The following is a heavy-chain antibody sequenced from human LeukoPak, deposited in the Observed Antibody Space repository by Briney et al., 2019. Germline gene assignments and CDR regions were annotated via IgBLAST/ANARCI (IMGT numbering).Heavy chain of an antibody. CDR1: GGSISSGSYY. J-gene: IGHJ3*02. V-gene: IGHV4-61*02. Sequence: SETLSLTCTVSGGSISSGSYYWSWIRQPAGKGLEWIGRIYTSGSTYYNPSLKSRVTISVDTSKNQFSLKLSSVTAADTAVYYCARERASWYDAFDIWGQGTMVTVSS. D-gene: IGHD6-13*01. CDR3: ARERASWYDAFDI. CDR2: IYTSGST.